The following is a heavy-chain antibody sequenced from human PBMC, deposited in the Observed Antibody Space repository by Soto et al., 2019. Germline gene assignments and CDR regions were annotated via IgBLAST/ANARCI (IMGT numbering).Heavy chain of an antibody. CDR3: ARSFSGGSLLVYYYGMDV. Sequence: QVTLKESGPVLVKPTETLTLTCTVSGFSLSNARMGVSWIRQPPGKALEWLAHIFSNDEKSYSTSLKSRLTFTTDTSNSQVVLTMTNMDPVDTATYYCARSFSGGSLLVYYYGMDVWGQGSTVTVSS. D-gene: IGHD2-15*01. CDR2: IFSNDEK. V-gene: IGHV2-26*01. J-gene: IGHJ6*02. CDR1: GFSLSNARMG.